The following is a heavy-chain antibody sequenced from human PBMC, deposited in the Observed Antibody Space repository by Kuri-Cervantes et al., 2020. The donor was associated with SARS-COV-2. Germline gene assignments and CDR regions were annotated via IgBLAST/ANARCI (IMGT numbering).Heavy chain of an antibody. CDR1: GGTFSSYA. D-gene: IGHD3-10*01. Sequence: SVKVSCKASGGTFSSYAISWVRQAPGQGLEWMGGIIPIFGTANYAQKFQGRVTITADESTSTAYMELGSLRSEDTAVYYCARGRGYYGFPMDVWGQGTTVTVSS. J-gene: IGHJ6*02. CDR2: IIPIFGTA. V-gene: IGHV1-69*13. CDR3: ARGRGYYGFPMDV.